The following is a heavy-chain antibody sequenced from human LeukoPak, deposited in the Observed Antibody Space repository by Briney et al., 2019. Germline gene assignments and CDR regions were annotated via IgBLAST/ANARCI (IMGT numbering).Heavy chain of an antibody. CDR3: ARRGTQYCISTDCNPNWFDP. D-gene: IGHD2-2*01. J-gene: IGHJ5*02. V-gene: IGHV3-7*01. CDR2: IKEEGSEQ. CDR1: GFTFSNYW. Sequence: GGSLRLSCATSGFTFSNYWMAWVRQAPGRGLEWVAHIKEEGSEQYYVDSVKGRFTISRDNAKNSLYLQMNSLRAEDTAVYYCARRGTQYCISTDCNPNWFDPWGQGTLVTVSS.